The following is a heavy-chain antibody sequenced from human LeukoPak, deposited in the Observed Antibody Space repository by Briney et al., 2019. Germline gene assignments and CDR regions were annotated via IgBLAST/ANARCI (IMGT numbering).Heavy chain of an antibody. CDR3: ARRQLWFGGNFDY. CDR1: GGSISSSNW. V-gene: IGHV4-4*02. D-gene: IGHD3-10*01. CDR2: IYHSGST. J-gene: IGHJ4*02. Sequence: SGTLSLTCAVSGGSISSSNWWSWVRQPPGKGLEWIGEIYHSGSTNHNPSLKSRVTISVDKSKNQFSLKLSSVTAADTAVYYCARRQLWFGGNFDYWGQGTLVTVSS.